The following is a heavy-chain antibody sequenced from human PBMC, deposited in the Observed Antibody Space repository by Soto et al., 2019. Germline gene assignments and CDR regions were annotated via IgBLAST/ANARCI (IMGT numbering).Heavy chain of an antibody. V-gene: IGHV4-34*01. CDR1: GGSFSGYY. Sequence: SDTLSLTCAVYGGSFSGYYWSWIRQPPGKGLEWIGEINHSGSTNYNPSLKSRVTISVDTSKNQFSLKLSSVTAAVTAVYYCARGRYYGSGRGYYYMDVWGKGTTVTVSS. D-gene: IGHD3-10*01. J-gene: IGHJ6*03. CDR3: ARGRYYGSGRGYYYMDV. CDR2: INHSGST.